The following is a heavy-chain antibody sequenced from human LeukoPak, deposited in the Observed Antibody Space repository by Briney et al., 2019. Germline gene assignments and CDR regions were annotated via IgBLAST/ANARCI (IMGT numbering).Heavy chain of an antibody. CDR1: GGSISSSSYY. V-gene: IGHV4-39*07. J-gene: IGHJ4*02. CDR2: IYYSGST. CDR3: ARAVYGSGSYYFDY. D-gene: IGHD3-10*01. Sequence: SETLSLTCTVSGGSISSSSYYWGWIRQAPGKGLEWIGSIYYSGSTYYNPSLKSRVTISVDTSKNQFSLKLRSVTAADTAVYYCARAVYGSGSYYFDYWGQGTLVTVSS.